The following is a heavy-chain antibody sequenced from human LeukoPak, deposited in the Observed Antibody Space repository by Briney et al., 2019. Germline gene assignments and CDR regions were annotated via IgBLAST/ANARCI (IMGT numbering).Heavy chain of an antibody. CDR3: ARVGGDYDDY. CDR1: GGSISSGAYY. J-gene: IGHJ4*02. Sequence: SQTLSLTCTVSGGSISSGAYYWSWIRQPPVKGLEWIGYIYYSGSTYYNSSPKRRVTISVDTSKIQFSLKLSSVTAADTAVYYCARVGGDYDDYWGQGTLVTVSS. V-gene: IGHV4-30-4*01. D-gene: IGHD3-16*01. CDR2: IYYSGST.